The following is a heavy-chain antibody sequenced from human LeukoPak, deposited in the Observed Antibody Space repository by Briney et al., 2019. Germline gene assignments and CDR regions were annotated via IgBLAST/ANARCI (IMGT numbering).Heavy chain of an antibody. CDR2: ISSNGGST. J-gene: IGHJ6*02. CDR1: GFTFSSYA. V-gene: IGHV3-64D*06. CDR3: AIHDFKWFGELLYYYYYGMDV. D-gene: IGHD3-10*01. Sequence: GSLRLSCAASGFTFSSYAMHWVRQAPGKGLEYVSAISSNGGSTYYADSVKGRFTISRDNSKNTLYLQMSSLRAEDTAVYYCAIHDFKWFGELLYYYYYGMDVWGQGTTVTVSS.